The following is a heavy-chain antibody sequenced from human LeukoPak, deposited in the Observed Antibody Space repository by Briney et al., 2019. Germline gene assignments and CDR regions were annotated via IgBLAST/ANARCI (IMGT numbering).Heavy chain of an antibody. CDR3: ARLTGQAVAGTFLDY. J-gene: IGHJ4*02. V-gene: IGHV4-59*08. Sequence: SETLSLTCTVSGGSISSYFWSWIRQPPGKGLEWIGYIYYSESTNYNHSLKSRVTISVDTSKNQFSLKMKSVTAADTAVYYCARLTGQAVAGTFLDYWGQGTLVTVSS. D-gene: IGHD6-19*01. CDR2: IYYSEST. CDR1: GGSISSYF.